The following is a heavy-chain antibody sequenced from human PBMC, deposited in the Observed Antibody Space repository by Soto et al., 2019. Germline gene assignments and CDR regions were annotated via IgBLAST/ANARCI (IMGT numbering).Heavy chain of an antibody. Sequence: QVKLVQSETEVKKPGASIKVSCKASGYSFATSGMTWVRQDPGQGLEWMGWISVYNGNTNYDQKLQDRVTMTTDTSTNTAYLEVRNLRSDDTAVYYCARAGQYYDASGYADWGQGTLVTVSS. CDR2: ISVYNGNT. J-gene: IGHJ4*02. D-gene: IGHD3-22*01. CDR1: GYSFATSG. V-gene: IGHV1-18*01. CDR3: ARAGQYYDASGYAD.